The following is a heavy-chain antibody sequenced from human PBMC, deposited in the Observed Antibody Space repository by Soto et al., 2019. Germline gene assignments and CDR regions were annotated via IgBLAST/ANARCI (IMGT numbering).Heavy chain of an antibody. CDR2: ISGSGGST. D-gene: IGHD2-2*01. Sequence: GSLRLSCAASGFTFSSYAMRWVRQAPGKGLEWVSSISGSGGSTYYADSVKGRFTISRDNSKNTLYLQMNSLRAEDTAVYYCAKDRGVVVHAAIYYYGMDDWGQGTTVTVSS. CDR1: GFTFSSYA. J-gene: IGHJ6*02. CDR3: AKDRGVVVHAAIYYYGMDD. V-gene: IGHV3-23*01.